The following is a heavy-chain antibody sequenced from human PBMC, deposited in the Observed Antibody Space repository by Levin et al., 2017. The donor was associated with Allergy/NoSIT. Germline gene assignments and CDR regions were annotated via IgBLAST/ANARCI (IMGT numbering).Heavy chain of an antibody. J-gene: IGHJ4*02. CDR1: GFTFSFNW. Sequence: PGGSLRLSCVGSGFTFSFNWMHWVRQVPGKGLVWVSRINEDGTTTNYADSVRGRFTISRDNSKNTVFLQMNSLRVEDTAVYYCANDFGGATDYWGQGTLVTVSS. D-gene: IGHD3-16*01. CDR3: ANDFGGATDY. V-gene: IGHV3-74*01. CDR2: INEDGTTT.